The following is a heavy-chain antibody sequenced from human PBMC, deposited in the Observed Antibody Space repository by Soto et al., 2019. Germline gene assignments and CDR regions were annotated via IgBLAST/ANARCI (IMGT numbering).Heavy chain of an antibody. Sequence: SVKVSCKASGGPFISYAIIWVRQAPGQGLEWMGGIIPIFGTANYAQKFQGRVTITADESTSTAYMELSSLRSEDTAVYYCARSYYDFWSGYYYYYYGMDVWGQGTTVTVSS. CDR2: IIPIFGTA. D-gene: IGHD3-3*01. J-gene: IGHJ6*02. CDR1: GGPFISYA. CDR3: ARSYYDFWSGYYYYYYGMDV. V-gene: IGHV1-69*01.